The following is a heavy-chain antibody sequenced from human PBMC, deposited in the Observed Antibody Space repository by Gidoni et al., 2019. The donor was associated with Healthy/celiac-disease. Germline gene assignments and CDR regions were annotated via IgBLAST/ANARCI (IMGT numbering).Heavy chain of an antibody. J-gene: IGHJ4*02. CDR3: ARVMITFGGVDKLDY. CDR1: GFTFSSYS. V-gene: IGHV3-21*01. D-gene: IGHD3-16*01. Sequence: EVQLVESGGGLVKPGGSLRLSCAASGFTFSSYSMNWVRQAPGKGLEWVSSISSSSSYIYYADSVKGRFTISRDNAKNSLYLQMNSLRAEDTAVYYCARVMITFGGVDKLDYWGQGTLVTVSS. CDR2: ISSSSSYI.